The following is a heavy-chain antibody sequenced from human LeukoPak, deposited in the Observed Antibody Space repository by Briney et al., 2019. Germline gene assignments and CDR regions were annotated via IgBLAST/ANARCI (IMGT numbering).Heavy chain of an antibody. Sequence: ASVKVSCKASGYTFTSYGISWVRQAPGQGLEWMGWISAYNGNTNYAQKLQGRVTMTTDTSTSTAYMGLRSLRSDDTAVYYCAGGYSGYDSPDAFDIWGQGTMVTVSS. CDR3: AGGYSGYDSPDAFDI. CDR2: ISAYNGNT. CDR1: GYTFTSYG. D-gene: IGHD5-12*01. J-gene: IGHJ3*02. V-gene: IGHV1-18*01.